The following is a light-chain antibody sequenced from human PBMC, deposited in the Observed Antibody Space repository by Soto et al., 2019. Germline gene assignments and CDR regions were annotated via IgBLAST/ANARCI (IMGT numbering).Light chain of an antibody. CDR3: QYWDDYSWT. V-gene: IGKV1-5*03. CDR1: QSITDW. J-gene: IGKJ1*01. CDR2: KAS. Sequence: DIQMTQSPPTLSASVGDRVTITCRASQSITDWLAWYQQKPGKAPKFLIYKASNLEGGVPSRFSGSGSGTEFTLTISSVQPDDFATYYCQYWDDYSWTFGQGTKVELK.